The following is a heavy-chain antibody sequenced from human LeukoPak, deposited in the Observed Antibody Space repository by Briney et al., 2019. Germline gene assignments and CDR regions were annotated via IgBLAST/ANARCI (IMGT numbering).Heavy chain of an antibody. CDR2: ITVASYI. J-gene: IGHJ4*02. CDR3: ARLRRNGDSGGFYYYYDS. D-gene: IGHD2-21*01. Sequence: PGGSLRLSCAASGFTFSSFSINWVRQAPGKGLEWVSSITVASYIYYADSVRGRFTISRDNVKNSLYLQMNSLRAEDTGVYYCARLRRNGDSGGFYYYYDSWGQGTLVTVSS. V-gene: IGHV3-21*01. CDR1: GFTFSSFS.